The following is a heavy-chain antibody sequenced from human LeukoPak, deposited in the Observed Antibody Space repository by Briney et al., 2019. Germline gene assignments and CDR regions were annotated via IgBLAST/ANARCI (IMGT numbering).Heavy chain of an antibody. V-gene: IGHV3-21*01. Sequence: PGGSLRLSCAASGFTFSSYEMNWVRQAPGKGLEWVSSISSSSSYIYYADSVKGRFTISRDNAKNSLYLQMNSLRAEDTAVYYCARDAAWYSSSWYGNTFDYWGQGTLVTVSS. CDR3: ARDAAWYSSSWYGNTFDY. CDR2: ISSSSSYI. CDR1: GFTFSSYE. J-gene: IGHJ4*02. D-gene: IGHD6-13*01.